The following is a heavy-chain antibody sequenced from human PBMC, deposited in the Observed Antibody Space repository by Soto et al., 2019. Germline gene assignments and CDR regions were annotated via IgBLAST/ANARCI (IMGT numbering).Heavy chain of an antibody. CDR2: IHAGGDV. CDR3: ARNRDDYSSSYNWFDP. V-gene: IGHV4-4*07. J-gene: IGHJ5*02. Sequence: QVQLQESGPGLVKPSETLSLTCTVSGVPISSYYWSWMRQPAGKGLEFIGRIHAGGDVVYNPSLKSRVIMSTDTATNQFSLWLRSVSAADTAIYYCARNRDDYSSSYNWFDPWGQGTSVTVSS. CDR1: GVPISSYY. D-gene: IGHD6-6*01.